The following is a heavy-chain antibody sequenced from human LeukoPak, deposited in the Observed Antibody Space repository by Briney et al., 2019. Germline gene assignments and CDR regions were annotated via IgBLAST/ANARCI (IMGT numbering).Heavy chain of an antibody. CDR1: GYTFTSYA. V-gene: IGHV1-3*01. Sequence: ASVKVSCKASGYTFTSYAMHWVRQAPGQRLEWMGWINAGNGNTKYSQKFQGRVTITRDTSASTAYMELSSLRSEDTAVYYCAGGLGTRDQRRGGDWFDPWGQGTLVTVSS. J-gene: IGHJ5*02. D-gene: IGHD1-1*01. CDR3: AGGLGTRDQRRGGDWFDP. CDR2: INAGNGNT.